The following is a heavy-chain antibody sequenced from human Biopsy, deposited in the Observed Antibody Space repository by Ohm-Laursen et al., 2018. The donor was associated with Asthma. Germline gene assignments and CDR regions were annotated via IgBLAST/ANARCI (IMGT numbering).Heavy chain of an antibody. CDR3: AKYSVFYYRGGNDY. J-gene: IGHJ4*02. CDR1: GFSFSNFA. CDR2: ISKDASTQ. D-gene: IGHD1-26*01. Sequence: SLRLSCAASGFSFSNFAIHWVRQAPGKGLEWVGVISKDASTQDYADSVKGRFTMARDNSKNTLYLQMNSLRAEDSAIYYFAKYSVFYYRGGNDYWGQGIVVTVSS. V-gene: IGHV3-30*18.